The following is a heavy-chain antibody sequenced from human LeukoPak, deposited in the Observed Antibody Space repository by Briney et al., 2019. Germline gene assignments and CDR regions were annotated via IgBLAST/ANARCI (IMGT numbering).Heavy chain of an antibody. J-gene: IGHJ4*02. Sequence: RASVKVSCKASGYTITNNYLHWVRQAPGQGLEWMGMIYPRDGSTSYAQNFQGRVTVTRDTSTTTVHMELRGLRSEDTAVYYCARDQEGFDYWGQGTVVTVSS. V-gene: IGHV1-46*01. CDR1: GYTITNNY. CDR3: ARDQEGFDY. CDR2: IYPRDGST.